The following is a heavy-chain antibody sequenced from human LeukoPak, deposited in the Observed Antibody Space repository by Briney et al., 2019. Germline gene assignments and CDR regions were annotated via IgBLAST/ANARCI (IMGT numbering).Heavy chain of an antibody. D-gene: IGHD1-1*01. CDR3: ARTDDSWPYYCMDV. V-gene: IGHV4-39*07. CDR1: DGSINNINYY. CDR2: IYYSGST. Sequence: PSETLSLTCTVSDGSINNINYYWGWIRQPPGKGLEWIGNIYYSGSTYYNPSLKSRVTLSVDTSKNQFSLKLSSVTAADTAVYYCARTDDSWPYYCMDVWGQGTTVTVSS. J-gene: IGHJ6*02.